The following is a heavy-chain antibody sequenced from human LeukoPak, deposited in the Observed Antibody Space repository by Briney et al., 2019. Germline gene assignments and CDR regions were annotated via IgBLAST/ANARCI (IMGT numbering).Heavy chain of an antibody. J-gene: IGHJ4*02. CDR3: ARDRSPMGATA. V-gene: IGHV3-53*01. CDR2: IYSGGST. Sequence: GGSLRLSCAASGFTVSSNSMSWVRQAPGKGLEWVSVIYSGGSTYYADSVKGRFTISRDNSKNTLYLQINSLRAEDTAVYYCARDRSPMGATAWGQGTLVTVSS. D-gene: IGHD1-26*01. CDR1: GFTVSSNS.